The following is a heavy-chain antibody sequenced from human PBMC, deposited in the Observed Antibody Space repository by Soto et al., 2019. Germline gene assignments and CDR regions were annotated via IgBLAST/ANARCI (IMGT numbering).Heavy chain of an antibody. CDR3: ARNAAAGTHPYYFDY. CDR1: GYSFTSYW. J-gene: IGHJ4*02. V-gene: IGHV5-51*01. D-gene: IGHD6-13*01. CDR2: IYPGDSDT. Sequence: GESLKISCKGSGYSFTSYWIGWVRQMPWKGLEWMGIIYPGDSDTRYSPSFQGQVTISADKSISTAYLQWSSLKASDTAMYYCARNAAAGTHPYYFDYWGQGTLVTVSS.